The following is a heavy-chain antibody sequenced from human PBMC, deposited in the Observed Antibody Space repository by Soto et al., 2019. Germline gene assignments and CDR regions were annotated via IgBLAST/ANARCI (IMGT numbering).Heavy chain of an antibody. CDR1: GFTFSSYA. D-gene: IGHD2-2*03. J-gene: IGHJ4*02. V-gene: IGHV3-23*01. Sequence: EVQLLESGGGLVQPGGSLRLSCAASGFTFSSYAMSWVRQAPGKGLEWVSAISGSGGSTYYADSVKGRFTISRDNAKNSLYLQMNSLRAEDTAVYYCARGSGYCSSTSCYRVLDYWGQGTLVTVSS. CDR2: ISGSGGST. CDR3: ARGSGYCSSTSCYRVLDY.